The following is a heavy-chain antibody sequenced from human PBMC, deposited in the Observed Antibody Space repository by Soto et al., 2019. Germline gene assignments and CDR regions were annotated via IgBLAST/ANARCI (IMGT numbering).Heavy chain of an antibody. CDR3: AKAWGIDY. J-gene: IGHJ4*02. CDR1: GFTFSSYT. V-gene: IGHV3-23*01. D-gene: IGHD7-27*01. CDR2: ISGSGSST. Sequence: PGRSLRLACAASGFTFSSYTMSWVRQAPGKGLEWVSTISGSGSSTYSADSVKGRFTISRDNSKNTLYLQMNSLRVEDTAIYYCAKAWGIDYWGQGTLVTVSS.